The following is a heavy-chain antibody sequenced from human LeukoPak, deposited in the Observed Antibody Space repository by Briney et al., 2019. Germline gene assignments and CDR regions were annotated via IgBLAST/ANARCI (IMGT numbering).Heavy chain of an antibody. V-gene: IGHV4-59*01. CDR3: TRVEEWRYFDY. CDR2: IYYSGST. D-gene: IGHD3-16*02. Sequence: SETLPLTCTVSGGSISSYYWSWIRQPPGKGLEWIGYIYYSGSTNYSPSLKSRVTISVDTSKNQFSLKLSSVTAADTAVYYCTRVEEWRYFDYWGQGTLVTVSS. CDR1: GGSISSYY. J-gene: IGHJ4*02.